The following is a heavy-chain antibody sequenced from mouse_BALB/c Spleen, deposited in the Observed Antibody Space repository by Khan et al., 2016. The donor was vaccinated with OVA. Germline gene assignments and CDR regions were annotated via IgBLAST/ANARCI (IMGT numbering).Heavy chain of an antibody. Sequence: EVELVESGGDFVKPGGSLKLSCSASGFTFSTYAMSWVRQTPEKRLEWVAAISSGGDYIYYPDSVQGRFTISRDNAKNTLYLQMSSLRSEDTAMYYCARHNYGPCAYWGQGTLVTVSA. CDR2: ISSGGDYI. CDR1: GFTFSTYA. CDR3: ARHNYGPCAY. V-gene: IGHV5-9-3*01. J-gene: IGHJ3*01. D-gene: IGHD1-1*01.